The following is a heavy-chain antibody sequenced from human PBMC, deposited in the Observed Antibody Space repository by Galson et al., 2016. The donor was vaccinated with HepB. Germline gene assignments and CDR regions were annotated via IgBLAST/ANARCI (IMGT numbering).Heavy chain of an antibody. CDR3: ARDGGYSGYDAYGLDV. D-gene: IGHD5-12*01. CDR2: IGTAGNT. J-gene: IGHJ6*04. CDR1: GFTFSIYD. V-gene: IGHV3-13*01. Sequence: SLRLSCAASGFTFSIYDMHWVRQAPGSGLEWVSVIGTAGNTYYAASVKGRFTISGEDAKNSLFLQMNSLTVGDTAVYYCARDGGYSGYDAYGLDVWGKGTTVTVSS.